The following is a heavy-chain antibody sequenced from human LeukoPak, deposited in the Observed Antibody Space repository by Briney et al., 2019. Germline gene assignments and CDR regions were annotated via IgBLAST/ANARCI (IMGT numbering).Heavy chain of an antibody. CDR3: ASQYYYDSSGYYRRDAFDI. CDR2: IKQDGSEK. Sequence: QSGGSLRLSCAASGFTFSSYWMSWVRQAPGKGLEWVANIKQDGSEKYYVDSVKGRFTISRDNAENSLYLQMNSLRAEDTAVYYCASQYYYDSSGYYRRDAFDIWGQGTMVTVSS. V-gene: IGHV3-7*01. J-gene: IGHJ3*02. D-gene: IGHD3-22*01. CDR1: GFTFSSYW.